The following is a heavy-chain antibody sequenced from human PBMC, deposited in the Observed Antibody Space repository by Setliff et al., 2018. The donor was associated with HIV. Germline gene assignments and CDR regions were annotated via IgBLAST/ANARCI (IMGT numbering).Heavy chain of an antibody. Sequence: PGGSLRLSCTTSGFPFADYPVTWVRQAPGKGLEWVGSISSKPSGATTDYAASVRGRFTISRDESKSIAYLQINSLKTEDTAVYYCTRLRGYSYGLASYYYYYMDVWGKGTTVTVSS. J-gene: IGHJ6*03. CDR2: ISSKPSGATT. CDR3: TRLRGYSYGLASYYYYYMDV. D-gene: IGHD5-18*01. V-gene: IGHV3-49*04. CDR1: GFPFADYP.